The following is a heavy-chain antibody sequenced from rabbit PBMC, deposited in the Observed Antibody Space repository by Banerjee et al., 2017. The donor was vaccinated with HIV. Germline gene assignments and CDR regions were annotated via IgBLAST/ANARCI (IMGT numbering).Heavy chain of an antibody. CDR2: INTSSGNT. CDR1: GFDFSSYR. CDR3: ARDLAGVIGWNFDL. V-gene: IGHV1S45*01. J-gene: IGHJ4*01. D-gene: IGHD4-1*01. Sequence: QEQLKETGGGLVQPGGSLTLSCTASGFDFSSYRMNWVRQAPGKGLEWIGCINTSSGNTVYASWAKGRFTISRTSSTTVTLQMTSLTAADTATYFCARDLAGVIGWNFDLWGPGTLVTVS.